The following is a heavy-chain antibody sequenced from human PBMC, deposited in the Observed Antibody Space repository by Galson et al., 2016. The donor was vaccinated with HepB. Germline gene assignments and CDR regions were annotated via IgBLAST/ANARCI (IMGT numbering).Heavy chain of an antibody. J-gene: IGHJ6*02. CDR3: VKGGGDYDYCYYGMDV. D-gene: IGHD4-17*01. CDR1: GFTFRSYA. Sequence: SLRLSCAASGFTFRSYAMHWARQAPGKRPECVSAISTDGGRRYYADSVKGRVTISRDNYKNTLYLQMSSLRVEDTAVYYCVKGGGDYDYCYYGMDVWGQGTTVTVSS. CDR2: ISTDGGRR. V-gene: IGHV3-64D*06.